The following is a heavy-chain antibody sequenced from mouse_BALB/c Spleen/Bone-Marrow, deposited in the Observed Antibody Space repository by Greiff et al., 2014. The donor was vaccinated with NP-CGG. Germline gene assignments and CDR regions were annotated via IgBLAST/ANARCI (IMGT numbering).Heavy chain of an antibody. CDR3: ARGGYGNVYYAMDY. Sequence: EVQLQESXPELVKPGASVKMSCKASGYTFTSYVMHWVKQKPGQGLEWIGYINPYNDGTKYNEKFKGKATLTSDKSSSTAYMELSSLTSEDSAVYYCARGGYGNVYYAMDYWGQGTSVTVSS. J-gene: IGHJ4*01. CDR1: GYTFTSYV. V-gene: IGHV1-14*01. D-gene: IGHD2-10*02. CDR2: INPYNDGT.